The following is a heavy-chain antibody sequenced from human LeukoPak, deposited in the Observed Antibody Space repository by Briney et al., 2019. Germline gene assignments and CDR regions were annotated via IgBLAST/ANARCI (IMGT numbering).Heavy chain of an antibody. J-gene: IGHJ5*02. V-gene: IGHV1-2*06. Sequence: ASVKVSCKASGYTFTGYYMHWVRQAPGQGLEWMGRINPNSGGTSYAQKFQGRVTMTRDTSISTAYMELSRLRSDDTAVYYCARDPRDFWSGYYNWFDPWGQGTLVTVSS. CDR3: ARDPRDFWSGYYNWFDP. CDR2: INPNSGGT. D-gene: IGHD3-3*01. CDR1: GYTFTGYY.